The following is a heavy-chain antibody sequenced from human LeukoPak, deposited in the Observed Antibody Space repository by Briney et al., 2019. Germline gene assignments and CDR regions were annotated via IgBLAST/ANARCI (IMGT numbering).Heavy chain of an antibody. CDR2: INPDSGGI. CDR1: GYTFTGYY. Sequence: ASVKVSCKASGYTFTGYYIHWVRQAPGQGLEWMAWINPDSGGISYAQKFQGRVTMTRDRSISTTYMELSSLRSDDTAVYYCARGYSVDYWGQGTLVTVSS. V-gene: IGHV1-2*02. J-gene: IGHJ4*02. D-gene: IGHD5-12*01. CDR3: ARGYSVDY.